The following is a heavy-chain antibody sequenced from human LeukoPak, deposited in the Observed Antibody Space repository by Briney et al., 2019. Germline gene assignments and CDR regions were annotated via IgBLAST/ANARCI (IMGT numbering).Heavy chain of an antibody. Sequence: KPSETLSLTCAVYGGSFSGHYWSWIRQPPGKGLEWTGEINHSGSTNYNPSLKSRVTISVDTSKNQFSLKLSSVTAADTAVYYCARLWYSGYASFDYWGQGTLVTVSS. D-gene: IGHD5-12*01. CDR2: INHSGST. J-gene: IGHJ4*02. CDR3: ARLWYSGYASFDY. CDR1: GGSFSGHY. V-gene: IGHV4-34*01.